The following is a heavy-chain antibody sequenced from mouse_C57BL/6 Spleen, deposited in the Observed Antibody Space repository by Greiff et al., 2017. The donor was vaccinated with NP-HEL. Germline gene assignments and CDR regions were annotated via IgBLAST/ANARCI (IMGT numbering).Heavy chain of an antibody. Sequence: QVQLQQSGPELVKPGASVKISCKASGYAFSSSWMNWVKQRPGKGLEWIGRIYPGDGDTYYNGTLKGKATQTADTSSSTAYMQLSSLTSEDSAVYFCARSWDGYWGKGTTLTVSS. CDR3: ARSWDGY. CDR1: GYAFSSSW. V-gene: IGHV1-82*01. D-gene: IGHD4-1*01. J-gene: IGHJ2*01. CDR2: IYPGDGDT.